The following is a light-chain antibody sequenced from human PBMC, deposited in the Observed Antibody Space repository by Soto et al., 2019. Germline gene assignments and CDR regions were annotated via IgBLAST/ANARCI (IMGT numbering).Light chain of an antibody. V-gene: IGKV3-15*01. J-gene: IGKJ5*01. CDR1: QSVSSN. CDR2: GAS. Sequence: IVMTQSPATLSLSPGERATLSCRASQSVSSNLAWYQQKPGQAPRLLIYGASTRATGIPARFSGSGSGTEFTLTISSLQSEDFAVYYCQQYNGWPITFGQGTRLEI. CDR3: QQYNGWPIT.